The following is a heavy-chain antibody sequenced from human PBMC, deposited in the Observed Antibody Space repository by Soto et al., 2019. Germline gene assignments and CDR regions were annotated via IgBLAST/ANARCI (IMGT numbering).Heavy chain of an antibody. J-gene: IGHJ4*02. CDR1: GGSISSNY. CDR3: ERYRREAVAGYTLDN. Sequence: NPSETLSLTCTVSGGSISSNYWTWIRQPPGKGLEWIGYVYNSGSTNYNPSLKSRVTISEDTSKSQFSLKVNSMTAADTAVYYCERYRREAVAGYTLDNWGQGILVTVPP. D-gene: IGHD6-13*01. CDR2: VYNSGST. V-gene: IGHV4-59*01.